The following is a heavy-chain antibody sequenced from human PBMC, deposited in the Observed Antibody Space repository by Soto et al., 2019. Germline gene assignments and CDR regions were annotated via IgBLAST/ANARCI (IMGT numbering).Heavy chain of an antibody. J-gene: IGHJ6*03. Sequence: SETLSLTCTVSGGSISSSSYYWGWIRQPPGKGLEWIGSIYYSGSTYYNPSLKSRVTISVDTSKNQLSLKLSSVTAADTAVYYCARLIVATIPYMDVWGKGTTVTVSS. D-gene: IGHD5-12*01. CDR3: ARLIVATIPYMDV. CDR2: IYYSGST. V-gene: IGHV4-39*01. CDR1: GGSISSSSYY.